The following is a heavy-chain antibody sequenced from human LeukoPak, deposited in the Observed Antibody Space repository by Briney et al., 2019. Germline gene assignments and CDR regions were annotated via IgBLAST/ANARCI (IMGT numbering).Heavy chain of an antibody. Sequence: SETLSLTCIVSGGSISSYYWSWIRQPPGKGVEWIGYIYYSGSTNYNPSLKSRVTISVDTSKNQFSLKLSSVTAADTAVYYCARGLMMAVAGRGEFHYWGQGTLVTVSS. CDR3: ARGLMMAVAGRGEFHY. V-gene: IGHV4-59*01. CDR2: IYYSGST. J-gene: IGHJ4*02. D-gene: IGHD6-13*01. CDR1: GGSISSYY.